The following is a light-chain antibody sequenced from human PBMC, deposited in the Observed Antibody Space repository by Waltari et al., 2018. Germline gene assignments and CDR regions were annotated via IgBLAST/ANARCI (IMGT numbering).Light chain of an antibody. CDR2: GAS. V-gene: IGKV1-33*01. J-gene: IGKJ1*01. CDR1: QDISKY. CDR3: QQYDNLPVT. Sequence: DIQMTQYPSSLSACVRDRVNITCRASQDISKYLSWYQQKPGKAPKLLIYGASNLETGVPSRFSGSGSGTDFTFTISSLQPEDIATYYCQQYDNLPVTFGQGTRVDIK.